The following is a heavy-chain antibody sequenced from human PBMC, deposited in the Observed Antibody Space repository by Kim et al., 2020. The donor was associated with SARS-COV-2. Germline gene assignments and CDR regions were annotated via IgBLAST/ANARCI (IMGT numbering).Heavy chain of an antibody. J-gene: IGHJ5*02. CDR2: IKSNAGTT. CDR1: GYTFTSYY. CDR3: AREPPGGGGSAP. Sequence: ASVKVSCKTSGYTFTSYYIHWVRQAPGQGLEWMGIIKSNAGTTSKAQKFQGRVTLTSDTSTNTVYMELSSLISEDTAIYYCAREPPGGGGSAPWGQGPLV. V-gene: IGHV1-46*01. D-gene: IGHD3-16*01.